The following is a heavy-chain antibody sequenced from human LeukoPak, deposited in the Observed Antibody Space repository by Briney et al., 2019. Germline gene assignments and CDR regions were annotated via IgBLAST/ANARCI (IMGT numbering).Heavy chain of an antibody. Sequence: GGSLRLSCAASGFTFSTYGMHWVRQAPGKGLEWVAFIRHDGSNKYYADSVKGRFTISRDSSENTLYLQMSSLRPEDTAVYYCAKDVGNDLTCYYNWFDPWGQGTLVTVSS. CDR1: GFTFSTYG. J-gene: IGHJ5*02. CDR3: AKDVGNDLTCYYNWFDP. CDR2: IRHDGSNK. V-gene: IGHV3-30*02. D-gene: IGHD3-9*01.